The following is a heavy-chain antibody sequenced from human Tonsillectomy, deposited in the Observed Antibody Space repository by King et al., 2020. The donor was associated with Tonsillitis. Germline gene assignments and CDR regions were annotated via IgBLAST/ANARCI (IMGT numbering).Heavy chain of an antibody. D-gene: IGHD3-10*01. V-gene: IGHV3-30*18. CDR2: ISYDGSNK. J-gene: IGHJ4*02. CDR3: AKYYYGSGSSLDY. Sequence: VQLVESGGGVVQPGRSLRLSCAASGFTFSSYGMHWVRQAPGKGLEWVAVISYDGSNKYYADSVKGRFTISRDNSKNTLYLQMNSLRAEDTAVYYCAKYYYGSGSSLDYWGQGPLVTVSS. CDR1: GFTFSSYG.